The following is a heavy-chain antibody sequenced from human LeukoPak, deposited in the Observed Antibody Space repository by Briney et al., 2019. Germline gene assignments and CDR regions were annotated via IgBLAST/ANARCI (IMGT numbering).Heavy chain of an antibody. CDR1: GFTFSNYN. V-gene: IGHV3-21*01. J-gene: IGHJ6*03. D-gene: IGHD2-2*01. CDR3: ARATYYAFLTMDV. Sequence: GGSLRLSCAASGFTFSNYNMNWVRQAPGKGLEWVSSISTSSSYIYYADSVKGRFTISRDDAKNSLYLQMNSLRAEDTAVYYRARATYYAFLTMDVWGKGTTVTVSS. CDR2: ISTSSSYI.